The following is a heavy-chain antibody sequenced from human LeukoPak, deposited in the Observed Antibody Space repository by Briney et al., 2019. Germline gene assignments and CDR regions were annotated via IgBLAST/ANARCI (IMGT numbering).Heavy chain of an antibody. J-gene: IGHJ4*02. CDR1: GFTFSNYA. CDR2: ITGSGTNR. Sequence: GGSLRLSCVASGFTFSNYAMSWVRQAPGKGLEWVSAITGSGTNRYYADSLKGRFTTSRDNSKNTVFLQMNSLRHEDTAIYYCVIWGDYDVLTGYYAPDYWGQGTLVTVAS. D-gene: IGHD3-9*01. CDR3: VIWGDYDVLTGYYAPDY. V-gene: IGHV3-23*01.